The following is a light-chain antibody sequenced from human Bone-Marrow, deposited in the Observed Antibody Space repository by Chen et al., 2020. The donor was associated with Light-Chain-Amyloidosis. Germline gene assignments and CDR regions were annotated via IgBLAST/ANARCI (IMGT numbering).Light chain of an antibody. V-gene: IGLV1-40*01. CDR1: SANIGAGYD. J-gene: IGLJ1*01. Sequence: QSVLTQPPSVSGAPRQRVTISCTGSSANIGAGYDVHWYQQLPGTAPKLLIYGNSNRPSGVPDRFSGSKSGNSASLAITGLQAEDEADYYCQSYDSSLSGYVFGTGTKVTVI. CDR2: GNS. CDR3: QSYDSSLSGYV.